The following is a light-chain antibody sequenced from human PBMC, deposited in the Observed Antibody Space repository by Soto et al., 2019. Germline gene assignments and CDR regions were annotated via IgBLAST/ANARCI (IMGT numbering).Light chain of an antibody. CDR1: SSDIGAYTY. CDR2: EVS. V-gene: IGLV2-14*01. CDR3: SSYTVSTTLV. Sequence: QSALTQPASVSESPGQSITISCTGTSSDIGAYTYVSWYQHHPGKAPKLMIYEVSNRPPGVSNRFSGSKSGNTASLTISGLQTEDEADYYCSSYTVSTTLVFGGGTKLTVL. J-gene: IGLJ3*02.